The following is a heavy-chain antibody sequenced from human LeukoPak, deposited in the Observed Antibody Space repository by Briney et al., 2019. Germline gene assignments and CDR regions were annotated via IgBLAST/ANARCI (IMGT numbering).Heavy chain of an antibody. Sequence: GSLRLPCVASRFTFSNYWMSWVRQAPGKGLEWVANIKQDGSEKYYVDSVKGRLTISRDNAKNSLYLQMNSLRAEDSAVYYCARDPSYDAFDIWGQGTMVTVSS. CDR1: RFTFSNYW. V-gene: IGHV3-7*05. J-gene: IGHJ3*02. CDR2: IKQDGSEK. CDR3: ARDPSYDAFDI.